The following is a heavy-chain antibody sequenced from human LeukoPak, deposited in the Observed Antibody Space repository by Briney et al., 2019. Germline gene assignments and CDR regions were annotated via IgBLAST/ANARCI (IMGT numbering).Heavy chain of an antibody. CDR1: GGTFSSYA. CDR2: IIPIFGTA. Sequence: GASVKVSCKASGGTFSSYAISWVRQAPGQGLERMGGIIPIFGTANYAQKFQGRVTITADESTSTAYMELSSLRSEDTAVYYCANHYNWNYAYFDYWGQGTLVTVSS. CDR3: ANHYNWNYAYFDY. V-gene: IGHV1-69*13. J-gene: IGHJ4*02. D-gene: IGHD1-7*01.